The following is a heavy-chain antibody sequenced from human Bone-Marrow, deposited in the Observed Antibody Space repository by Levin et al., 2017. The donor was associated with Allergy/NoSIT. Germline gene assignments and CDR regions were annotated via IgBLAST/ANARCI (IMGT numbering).Heavy chain of an antibody. CDR1: GFTFSSYA. J-gene: IGHJ4*02. V-gene: IGHV3-23*01. Sequence: SCAASGFTFSSYAMSWVRQAPGKGLEWVSAISGSGGSTYYADSVKGRFTISRDNSKNTLYLQMNSLRAEDTAVYYCAKDSARWPQVIRGQGTLVTVSS. CDR2: ISGSGGST. D-gene: IGHD5-24*01. CDR3: AKDSARWPQVI.